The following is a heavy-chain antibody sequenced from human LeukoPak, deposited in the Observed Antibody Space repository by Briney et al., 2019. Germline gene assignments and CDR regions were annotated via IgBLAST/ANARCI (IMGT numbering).Heavy chain of an antibody. Sequence: GGSLRLSCAASGFTFSSYAMSWVRQAPGKGLEWVSAISGSGGSTYYADSVKGRFTISRDNSKNTLYLQMNSLRAEDTALYYCARTIFGVAIPYYFDYWGQGTLVTVSS. CDR2: ISGSGGST. CDR1: GFTFSSYA. D-gene: IGHD3-3*01. CDR3: ARTIFGVAIPYYFDY. V-gene: IGHV3-23*01. J-gene: IGHJ4*02.